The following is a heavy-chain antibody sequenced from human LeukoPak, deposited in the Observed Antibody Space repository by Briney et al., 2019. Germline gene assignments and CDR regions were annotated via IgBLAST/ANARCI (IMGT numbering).Heavy chain of an antibody. V-gene: IGHV3-21*01. CDR2: ISSSSSYI. J-gene: IGHJ4*02. D-gene: IGHD3-22*01. CDR3: ARDWGYYYDSSPFDY. Sequence: PGGSLRLSCAASGFTFSSYSMNWVRQAPGKGLEWVSSISSSSSYIYYADSVKGRFTISRDNAKNSLYLQVNSLRAEDTAVYYCARDWGYYYDSSPFDYWGQGTLVTVSS. CDR1: GFTFSSYS.